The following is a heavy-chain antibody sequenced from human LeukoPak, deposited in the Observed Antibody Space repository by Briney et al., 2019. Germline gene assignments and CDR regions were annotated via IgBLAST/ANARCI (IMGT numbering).Heavy chain of an antibody. D-gene: IGHD5-18*01. CDR3: ATEPIEIQLWRQYYFDY. CDR1: GYTLTELS. V-gene: IGHV1-24*01. CDR2: FDPEDGET. Sequence: ASVKVSCKVSGYTLTELSMHWVRQAPGKGLEWMGGFDPEDGETIYAQKSQGRVTMTEDTSTDSAYMELSSLRSEDTAVYYCATEPIEIQLWRQYYFDYWGQGTLVTVSS. J-gene: IGHJ4*02.